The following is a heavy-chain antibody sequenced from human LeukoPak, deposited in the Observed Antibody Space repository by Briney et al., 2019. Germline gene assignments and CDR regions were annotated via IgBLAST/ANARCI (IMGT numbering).Heavy chain of an antibody. J-gene: IGHJ4*02. CDR1: GFTFSSYS. D-gene: IGHD6-13*01. CDR3: AKDVAGYSSSWYHTLFDY. Sequence: PGGSLRLSCAASGFTFSSYSMNWVRQAPGKGLEWVSYISSSSGTIYYADSVKGRFTISRDNAKNTLYLQMNSLRAEDTAVYYCAKDVAGYSSSWYHTLFDYWGQGTLVTVSS. CDR2: ISSSSGTI. V-gene: IGHV3-48*01.